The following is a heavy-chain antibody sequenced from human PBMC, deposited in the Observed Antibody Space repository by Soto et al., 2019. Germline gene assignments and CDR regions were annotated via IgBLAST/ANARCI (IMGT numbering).Heavy chain of an antibody. CDR2: IYYIGST. Sequence: ASETLSLTCTVSGGSVNSGHYYWNWIRHSPGKGLEWIGYIYYIGSTNYNSSLKSRLSISIDTSRNQFSLKLTSVTAADTAVYYCARESSLLLTDSGKKIDPWGQGILVTVSS. CDR1: GGSVNSGHYY. D-gene: IGHD3-10*01. CDR3: ARESSLLLTDSGKKIDP. J-gene: IGHJ5*01. V-gene: IGHV4-61*01.